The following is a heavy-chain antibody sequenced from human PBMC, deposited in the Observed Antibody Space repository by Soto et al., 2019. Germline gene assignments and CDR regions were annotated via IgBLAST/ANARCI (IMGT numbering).Heavy chain of an antibody. V-gene: IGHV3-23*01. D-gene: IGHD2-2*01. Sequence: LRLSCAASGFTFSSYAMSWVRQAPGKGLEWVSAISGSGGSTYYADSVKGRFTISRDNSKNTLYLQMNSLRAEDTAVYYCAKGSPDIVVVPAATSFDYWGQGTLVTVSS. CDR3: AKGSPDIVVVPAATSFDY. J-gene: IGHJ4*02. CDR2: ISGSGGST. CDR1: GFTFSSYA.